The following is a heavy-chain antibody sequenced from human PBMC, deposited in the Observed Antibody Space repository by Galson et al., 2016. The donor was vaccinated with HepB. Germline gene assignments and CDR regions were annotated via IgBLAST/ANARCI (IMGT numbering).Heavy chain of an antibody. J-gene: IGHJ2*01. V-gene: IGHV4-59*01. Sequence: SETLSLTCTVSGDSISDYYWSWIRQPPGEGLEWIGYIYYTGSTNYNPSLKSRVTISVDTSKNQFSLKLSSVTAADTAVYFCARDRVWYFDLGGRGTLVTVSS. CDR2: IYYTGST. CDR3: ARDRVWYFDL. D-gene: IGHD3-10*01. CDR1: GDSISDYY.